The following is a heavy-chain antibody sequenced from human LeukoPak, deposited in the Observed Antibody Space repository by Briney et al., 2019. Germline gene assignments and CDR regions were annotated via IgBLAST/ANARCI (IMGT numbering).Heavy chain of an antibody. CDR1: GGTFSSYA. V-gene: IGHV1-69*04. CDR3: ARDAVAGTYDY. D-gene: IGHD6-19*01. Sequence: SVKVSCKASGGTFSSYAISWVRQAPGQGLEWMGRIIPILGIANYAQKFQGRVTITADKSTSTAYMELSSLRSEDAAVYYCARDAVAGTYDYWGQGTLVTVSS. CDR2: IIPILGIA. J-gene: IGHJ4*02.